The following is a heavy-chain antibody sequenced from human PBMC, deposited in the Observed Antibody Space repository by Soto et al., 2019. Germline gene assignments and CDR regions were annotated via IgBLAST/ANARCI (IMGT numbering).Heavy chain of an antibody. CDR3: AGNAILTGYPYYYGMDV. V-gene: IGHV3-21*01. CDR1: VFTFSSSS. Sequence: RGSLRLSCAGCVFTFSSSSMNWAGQPPGQGLEWVASISSSRSWIYYAESVKGGFTISRDNAKTSLYLQMSSLRAEDTAVYYCAGNAILTGYPYYYGMDVWRQGTAVTVSS. D-gene: IGHD3-9*01. CDR2: ISSSRSWI. J-gene: IGHJ6*02.